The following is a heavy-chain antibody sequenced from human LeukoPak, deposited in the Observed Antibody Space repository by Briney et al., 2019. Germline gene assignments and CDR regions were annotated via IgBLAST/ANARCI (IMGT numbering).Heavy chain of an antibody. CDR3: ARVSAETKKSIVEEAFDI. Sequence: GGSLRLSCAASGFTFSSYGMHWVRQAPGKGREWVAFTRYDESNKYYADSVKGRFTISRDNSKNTLYLQMNSLRAEDTAVYYCARVSAETKKSIVEEAFDIWGQGAMVTVSS. CDR2: TRYDESNK. J-gene: IGHJ3*02. D-gene: IGHD6-6*01. CDR1: GFTFSSYG. V-gene: IGHV3-30*02.